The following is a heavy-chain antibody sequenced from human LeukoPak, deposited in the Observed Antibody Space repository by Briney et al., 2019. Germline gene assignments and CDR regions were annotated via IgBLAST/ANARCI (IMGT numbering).Heavy chain of an antibody. CDR2: ISSSSSYI. Sequence: KAGGSLRLSCAASGFTFSSYAMNWVRQAPGKGLECVSSISSSSSYIYYADSVKGRFTISRDNAKNSLYLQMNSLRAEDTAVYYCAREVRGWGQQLVDYWGQGTLVTVSS. D-gene: IGHD6-13*01. J-gene: IGHJ4*02. CDR3: AREVRGWGQQLVDY. V-gene: IGHV3-21*01. CDR1: GFTFSSYA.